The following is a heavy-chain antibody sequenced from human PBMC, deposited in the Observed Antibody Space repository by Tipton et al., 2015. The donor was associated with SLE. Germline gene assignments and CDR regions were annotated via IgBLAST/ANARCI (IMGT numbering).Heavy chain of an antibody. CDR3: ARGGYYDFWSGLGAFDF. Sequence: SLRLSCAASGFTFSSYWMHWVRQAPGKGMVWVSRINSDGISTSYADSVKGRFTISRDNAKNTLYLQMNSLRAEDTAVYYCARGGYYDFWSGLGAFDFWGKGSMVTVSS. CDR1: GFTFSSYW. CDR2: INSDGIST. D-gene: IGHD3-3*01. V-gene: IGHV3-74*01. J-gene: IGHJ3*01.